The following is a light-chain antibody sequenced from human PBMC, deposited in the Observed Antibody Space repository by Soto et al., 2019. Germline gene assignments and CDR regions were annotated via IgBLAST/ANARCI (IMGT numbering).Light chain of an antibody. CDR2: EGS. J-gene: IGLJ2*01. Sequence: QSVLTQPASVSGSPGQSITISCTGTSSDVGSYNLVSWYQQHPGKAPKLMIYEGSKRPSGVSNRFSGSKSGNTASLTISGLQAEDEADYYCCSYAGSSTLVVFGGGTMLTVL. V-gene: IGLV2-23*01. CDR1: SSDVGSYNL. CDR3: CSYAGSSTLVV.